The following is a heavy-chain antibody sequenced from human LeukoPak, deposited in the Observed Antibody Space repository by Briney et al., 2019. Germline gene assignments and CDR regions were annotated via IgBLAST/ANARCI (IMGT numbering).Heavy chain of an antibody. CDR2: ISSSSSYT. V-gene: IGHV3-21*01. D-gene: IGHD3-22*01. CDR3: ARDTGDDYYDTSGLDY. CDR1: GFTFSSYS. Sequence: GGSLRLSCAASGFTFSSYSMNWVRQAPGKGLEWVSSISSSSSYTYYADSVKGRFTISRDNAKNSLYLQMNSLRAEDTAVYYCARDTGDDYYDTSGLDYWGQGTLVTVSS. J-gene: IGHJ4*02.